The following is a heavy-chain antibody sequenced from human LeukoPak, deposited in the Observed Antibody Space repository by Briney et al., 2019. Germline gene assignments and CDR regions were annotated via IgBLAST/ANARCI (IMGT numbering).Heavy chain of an antibody. D-gene: IGHD3-3*01. CDR1: GGSISSYY. CDR2: IYYSGST. Sequence: SETLSLTCTVSGGSISSYYWSWIRQPPGKGLEWIGYIYYSGSTNYNPSLKSRVTVSVDTSKNQFSLKLSSVTAADTAVYYCARAGDYDFWSGYFDYYYMDVWGKGTTVTVSS. V-gene: IGHV4-59*01. CDR3: ARAGDYDFWSGYFDYYYMDV. J-gene: IGHJ6*03.